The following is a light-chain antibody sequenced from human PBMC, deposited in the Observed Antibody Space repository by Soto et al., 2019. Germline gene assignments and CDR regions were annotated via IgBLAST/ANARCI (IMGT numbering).Light chain of an antibody. CDR1: SSDVGGYNF. V-gene: IGLV2-8*01. CDR2: EVS. CDR3: SSYAGSNHYV. J-gene: IGLJ1*01. Sequence: QSVLTQPPSASGSPGQSVTISCTGSSSDVGGYNFVSWYQQHPGKAPKLMIYEVSKRPSGVPDRFSGSKSDYTASLTVSGLQADDEADYYCSSYAGSNHYVFGTGTRSPS.